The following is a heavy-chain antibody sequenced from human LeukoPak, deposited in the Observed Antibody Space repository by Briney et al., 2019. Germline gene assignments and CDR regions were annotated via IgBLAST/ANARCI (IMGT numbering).Heavy chain of an antibody. CDR3: AKNRDSSDYPRDFDF. J-gene: IGHJ4*02. Sequence: GGSLRLSCAAFGFTFSSYGMHWVRQTPGKGLEWVAFIRHDGSYQQYADSVKGRFTVSKDNSKDMVYLQMNSLRTEDTAVYYCAKNRDSSDYPRDFDFWGQGTLVTVSP. CDR2: IRHDGSYQ. D-gene: IGHD3-22*01. CDR1: GFTFSSYG. V-gene: IGHV3-30*02.